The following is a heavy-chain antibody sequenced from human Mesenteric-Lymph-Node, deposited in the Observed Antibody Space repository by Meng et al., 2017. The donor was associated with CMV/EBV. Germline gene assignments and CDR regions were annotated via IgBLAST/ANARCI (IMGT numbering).Heavy chain of an antibody. J-gene: IGHJ4*02. Sequence: GGSLRLSCVVAGFKFDVEAMSWVRQVSGKGLEWVSGLNWNGVSAGYADSVKGRFIISRDNAKNTLYLQMNRLRAEDTALYYCARNKSNYLDSWGRGTLVTVSS. V-gene: IGHV3-20*04. D-gene: IGHD3-10*01. CDR3: ARNKSNYLDS. CDR2: LNWNGVSA. CDR1: GFKFDVEA.